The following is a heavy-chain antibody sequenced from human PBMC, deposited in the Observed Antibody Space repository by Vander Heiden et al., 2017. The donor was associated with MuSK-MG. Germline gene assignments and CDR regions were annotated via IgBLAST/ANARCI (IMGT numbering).Heavy chain of an antibody. D-gene: IGHD4-17*01. J-gene: IGHJ4*02. CDR2: IKRKTDGGTT. CDR3: TTSKTVT. Sequence: EVQLVESGGGLVKHGGSLRLSCAASGFTFSNAWMSWVRQAPGKGLEWVGRIKRKTDGGTTDYAAPVKGRFTISRDDSKNTLYLQMNSLKTEDTAVYYCTTSKTVTWGQGTLVTVSS. V-gene: IGHV3-15*01. CDR1: GFTFSNAW.